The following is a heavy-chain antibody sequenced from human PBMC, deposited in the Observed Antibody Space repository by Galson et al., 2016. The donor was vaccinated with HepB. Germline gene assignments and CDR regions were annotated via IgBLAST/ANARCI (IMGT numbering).Heavy chain of an antibody. CDR1: GFTFSTYA. J-gene: IGHJ4*02. CDR2: ISYDGNKK. V-gene: IGHV3-30-3*01. Sequence: SLRLSCAASGFTFSTYAMHWVRQAPGKGLEWVAVISYDGNKKYYAASVNGRLTIARDNSENTLYLQVHSLRAEDTAVYYCARDEDDPSYTIDFWGQGTLVSVSS. CDR3: ARDEDDPSYTIDF. D-gene: IGHD3-10*01.